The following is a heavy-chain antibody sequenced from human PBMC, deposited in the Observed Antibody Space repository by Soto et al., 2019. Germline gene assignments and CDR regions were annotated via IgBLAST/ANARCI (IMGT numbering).Heavy chain of an antibody. Sequence: GSLRLSCAASGFTFSNYAMSWVRQAPGKGLEWVSLVSATAGTTYYTDSVKGRFTISRDNSRNTVYLQMNSLRADDTAVYYCASVLGSRRSGSYPSYWGQGTLVTVSS. CDR1: GFTFSNYA. V-gene: IGHV3-23*01. CDR2: VSATAGTT. J-gene: IGHJ4*02. D-gene: IGHD3-10*01. CDR3: ASVLGSRRSGSYPSY.